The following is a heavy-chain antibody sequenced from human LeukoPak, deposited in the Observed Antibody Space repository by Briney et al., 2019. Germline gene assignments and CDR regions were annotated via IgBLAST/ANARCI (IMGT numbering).Heavy chain of an antibody. J-gene: IGHJ3*02. V-gene: IGHV4-30-2*01. CDR2: FYHSGST. CDR3: ARDKMRDYDYVWGSYRSDAFDI. D-gene: IGHD3-16*02. Sequence: PSETLSLTCAVSGGSISSGGYSWSWIRQPPGKGLEWIGNFYHSGSTYYNPSLKSRVTISVDRSKNQFSLKLSSVTAADTAVYYCARDKMRDYDYVWGSYRSDAFDIWGQGTMVTVSS. CDR1: GGSISSGGYS.